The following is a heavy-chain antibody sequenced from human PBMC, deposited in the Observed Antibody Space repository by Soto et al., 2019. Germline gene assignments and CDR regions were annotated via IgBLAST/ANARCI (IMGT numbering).Heavy chain of an antibody. D-gene: IGHD2-15*01. V-gene: IGHV1-3*01. Sequence: QVQLVQSGAEVKKPGASVKVSCKASGYTFTSYTLHWVRLAPGQRLEWMGWINAANGDTKHSQKFQGRVTITRDTSAVTGYMELSSLRSEDTAVYYCARGFCTGGSCYSGWYLDLWGRGTLVAVSS. J-gene: IGHJ2*01. CDR2: INAANGDT. CDR1: GYTFTSYT. CDR3: ARGFCTGGSCYSGWYLDL.